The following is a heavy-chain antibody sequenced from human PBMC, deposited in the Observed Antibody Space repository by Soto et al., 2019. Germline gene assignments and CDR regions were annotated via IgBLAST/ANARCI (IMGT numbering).Heavy chain of an antibody. Sequence: PWGSLRLSCEVSGFTFKTYWMSFGRHAPGKGLEWLANMNEDANTKYYVDSVKGRFTILGDSAGNSLLLKMASLRAEDTAVYFCAAYNTSRHAAFDIWGRGTLVTVSS. CDR1: GFTFKTYW. CDR2: MNEDANTK. V-gene: IGHV3-7*01. CDR3: AAYNTSRHAAFDI. J-gene: IGHJ3*02. D-gene: IGHD1-20*01.